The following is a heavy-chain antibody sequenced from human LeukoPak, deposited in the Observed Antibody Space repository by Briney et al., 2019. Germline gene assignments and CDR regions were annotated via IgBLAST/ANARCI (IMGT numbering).Heavy chain of an antibody. Sequence: RPSETLSLTCAVSGGSISSSHWWSWVRQPPGKGLEWIGEIYHSGSTNYNPSLKSRITISVDMSKNQFSLKLSSVTAADTAVYYCARERSGSEIFARSFDIWGQGTTVTVSS. V-gene: IGHV4-4*02. CDR2: IYHSGST. CDR1: GGSISSSHW. J-gene: IGHJ3*02. D-gene: IGHD3-3*01. CDR3: ARERSGSEIFARSFDI.